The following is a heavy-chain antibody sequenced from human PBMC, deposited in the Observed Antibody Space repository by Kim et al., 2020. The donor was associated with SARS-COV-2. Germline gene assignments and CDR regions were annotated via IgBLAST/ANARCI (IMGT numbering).Heavy chain of an antibody. CDR1: GFTFDDYA. D-gene: IGHD3-16*01. J-gene: IGHJ2*01. CDR3: AKDFIARGIVLDWYFDL. Sequence: GGSLRLSCAASGFTFDDYAMHWVRQAPGKGLEWVSGISWNSGSIGYADSVKGRFTISRDNAKNSLYLQMNSLRAEDTALYYCAKDFIARGIVLDWYFDLWGRGTLVTVSS. V-gene: IGHV3-9*01. CDR2: ISWNSGSI.